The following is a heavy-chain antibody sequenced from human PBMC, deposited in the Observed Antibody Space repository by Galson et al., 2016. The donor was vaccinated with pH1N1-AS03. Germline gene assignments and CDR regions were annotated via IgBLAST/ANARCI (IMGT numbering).Heavy chain of an antibody. V-gene: IGHV3-66*02. CDR2: IYTGGTT. CDR3: ATYRRYYDF. Sequence: SLRLSCAASGFIISDKYMSWVRQAPGRGLEWVSVIYTGGTTYYADSVKGGFTISRDASKNTVYLHMHSLRTDDTAVYHCATYRRYYDFWGQGTLTTVSS. D-gene: IGHD3-3*01. CDR1: GFIISDKY. J-gene: IGHJ4*02.